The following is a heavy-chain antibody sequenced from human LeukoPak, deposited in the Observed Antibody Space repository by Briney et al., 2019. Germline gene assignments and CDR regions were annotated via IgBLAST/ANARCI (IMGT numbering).Heavy chain of an antibody. J-gene: IGHJ4*02. V-gene: IGHV4-59*01. CDR1: GGSISSYY. Sequence: RASETLSLTCTVSGGSISSYYWSWIRQPPGKGLEWIGYIYYSGSTNYNPSLKSRVTISVDTSKNQFSLKLSSATAADTAVYYCARGSNDGSPFDYWGQGTLVTASS. CDR3: ARGSNDGSPFDY. D-gene: IGHD2-2*03. CDR2: IYYSGST.